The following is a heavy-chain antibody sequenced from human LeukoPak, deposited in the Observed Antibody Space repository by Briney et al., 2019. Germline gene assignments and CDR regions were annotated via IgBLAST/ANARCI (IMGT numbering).Heavy chain of an antibody. CDR2: ISWNSGSI. CDR3: AKDAGSWDHYFDY. CDR1: GFTFDDYA. D-gene: IGHD1-26*01. Sequence: GRSLRLFCAASGFTFDDYAMHWVPQAPGKGLEWVSGISWNSGSIGYADSVKGRFTISRDNAKNSLYLQMNSLRAEDTALYYCAKDAGSWDHYFDYWGQGTLVTVSS. V-gene: IGHV3-9*01. J-gene: IGHJ4*02.